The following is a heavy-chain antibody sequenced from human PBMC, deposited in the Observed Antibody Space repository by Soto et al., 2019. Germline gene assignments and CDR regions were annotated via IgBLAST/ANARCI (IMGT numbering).Heavy chain of an antibody. J-gene: IGHJ4*02. D-gene: IGHD2-15*01. CDR2: IWYDGSNK. Sequence: GGSLRLSCAASGFTFSSYGMHWVRQAPGKGLEWVAVIWYDGSNKYYADSVKGRFTISRDNSKNTLYLQMNSLRAEDTAVYYCVGTSHEYCSGGSCFDHYFDYWGQGTLVTVSS. CDR1: GFTFSSYG. CDR3: VGTSHEYCSGGSCFDHYFDY. V-gene: IGHV3-33*01.